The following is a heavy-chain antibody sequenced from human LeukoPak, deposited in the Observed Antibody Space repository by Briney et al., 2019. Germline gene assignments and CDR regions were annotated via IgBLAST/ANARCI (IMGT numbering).Heavy chain of an antibody. D-gene: IGHD2-2*01. CDR3: ARVGYCSSTSCRRDYYYYYMDV. V-gene: IGHV4-34*01. CDR1: GGSFSGYY. CDR2: INHSGST. J-gene: IGHJ6*03. Sequence: SETLSLTCAVYGGSFSGYYWSWIRQPPGKGLEWIGEINHSGSTNYNPSLKSRVTISVDTSKNQFSLKLSSVTAADTAVYYCARVGYCSSTSCRRDYYYYYMDVWGKGTTVTISS.